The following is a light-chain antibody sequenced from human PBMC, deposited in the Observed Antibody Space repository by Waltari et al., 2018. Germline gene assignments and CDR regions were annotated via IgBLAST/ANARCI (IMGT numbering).Light chain of an antibody. CDR3: GSWDTSLNTGV. J-gene: IGLJ3*02. CDR1: SSNIVNSY. V-gene: IGLV1-51*01. CDR2: ENK. Sequence: QSVLTQPPSVSAAPGQKVTISCSGSSSNIVNSYVSWYQQLPGPAPKLLIYENKGRPSGIPDRFSCSKSGTSATLDITGLQTGDEGDYYCGSWDTSLNTGVFGGGTKLTVL.